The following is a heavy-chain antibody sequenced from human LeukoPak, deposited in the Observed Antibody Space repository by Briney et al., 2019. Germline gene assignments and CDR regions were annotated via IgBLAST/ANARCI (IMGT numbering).Heavy chain of an antibody. V-gene: IGHV1-2*02. CDR3: ARTSELRYFGWFTSVYFDL. CDR1: GYTFTGYY. CDR2: INPNSGGT. Sequence: ASVKVTCKASGYTFTGYYRHWVRQAPGQGLEWMGCINPNSGGTNYAQKFQGRVSMTRDTPISTAYMELSRLRSDDMAVYYCARTSELRYFGWFTSVYFDLWGRGTLVTVSS. J-gene: IGHJ2*01. D-gene: IGHD3-9*01.